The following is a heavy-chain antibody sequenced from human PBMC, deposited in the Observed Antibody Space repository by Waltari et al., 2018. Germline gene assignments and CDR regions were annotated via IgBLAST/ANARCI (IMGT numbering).Heavy chain of an antibody. D-gene: IGHD6-19*01. V-gene: IGHV3-7*01. J-gene: IGHJ4*02. CDR1: GFTFSTSW. CDR2: RKQDGSEK. CDR3: ARLYNTGWYGFDY. Sequence: EVQLVESGGGLVQPGGSLGLSCAASGFTFSTSWMSWVRQAPGKGLEWVANRKQDGSEKYSVDSVKGRFTISRDNAKNSLSLQMNSLRAEDTAVYFCARLYNTGWYGFDYWGQGTLVTVSS.